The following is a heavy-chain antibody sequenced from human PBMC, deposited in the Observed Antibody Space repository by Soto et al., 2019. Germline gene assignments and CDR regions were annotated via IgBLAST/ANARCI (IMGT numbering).Heavy chain of an antibody. CDR3: AKDRSRGQNWGWVAHYGMDV. D-gene: IGHD7-27*01. Sequence: GGSLRLSCAASGFTFSSYGMHWVRQAPGKGLEWVAVISYDGSNKYYADSVKGRFTISRDNSKNTLYLQMNSLRAEDTAVYYCAKDRSRGQNWGWVAHYGMDVWGQGTTVTVSS. V-gene: IGHV3-30*18. CDR1: GFTFSSYG. J-gene: IGHJ6*02. CDR2: ISYDGSNK.